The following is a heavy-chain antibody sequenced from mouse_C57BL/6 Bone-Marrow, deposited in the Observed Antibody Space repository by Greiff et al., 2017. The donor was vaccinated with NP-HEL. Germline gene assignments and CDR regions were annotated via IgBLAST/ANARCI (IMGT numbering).Heavy chain of an antibody. CDR2: ISDGGSYT. J-gene: IGHJ4*01. CDR3: ARYYGAMDY. CDR1: GFTFSSYA. D-gene: IGHD1-1*02. Sequence: EVNVVESGGGLVKPGGSLKLSCAASGFTFSSYAMSWVRQTPEKRLEWVATISDGGSYTYYPDNVKGRFTISRDNAKNNLYLQMSHLKSEDTAMYYCARYYGAMDYWGQGTSVTVSS. V-gene: IGHV5-4*03.